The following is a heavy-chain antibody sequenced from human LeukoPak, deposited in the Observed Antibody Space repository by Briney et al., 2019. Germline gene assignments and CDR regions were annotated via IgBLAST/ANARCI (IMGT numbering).Heavy chain of an antibody. V-gene: IGHV3-74*01. Sequence: GGSLRLSCAASGFTFNNYWMNWVRQAPVKGLVWVSHINSDGSTTVYADSVKGRFVISRDNALNTLYLQMNSLRAEDTAVYYCARVRVTRANWFDPWGRGTLVTVSA. D-gene: IGHD2-2*01. J-gene: IGHJ5*02. CDR2: INSDGSTT. CDR3: ARVRVTRANWFDP. CDR1: GFTFNNYW.